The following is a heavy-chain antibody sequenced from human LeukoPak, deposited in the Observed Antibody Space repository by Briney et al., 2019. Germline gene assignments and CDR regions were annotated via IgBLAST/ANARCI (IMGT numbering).Heavy chain of an antibody. CDR2: ISWNSGNI. V-gene: IGHV3-9*01. D-gene: IGHD2-2*01. J-gene: IGHJ4*02. CDR3: AKDACSSTSCSNDY. CDR1: GFTFEDYA. Sequence: GGSLRLSCAASGFTFEDYAMHWVRQAPGKGLEWVSGISWNSGNIDYADSVKGRFTISRDNAKNSLYLQMNSLRAEDTALYYCAKDACSSTSCSNDYWGQGTLVTVSS.